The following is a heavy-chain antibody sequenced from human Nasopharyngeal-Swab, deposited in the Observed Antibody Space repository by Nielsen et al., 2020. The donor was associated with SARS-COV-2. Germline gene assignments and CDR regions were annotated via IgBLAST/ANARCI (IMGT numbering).Heavy chain of an antibody. V-gene: IGHV3-23*01. J-gene: IGHJ4*02. CDR2: IDAGGGNT. Sequence: GESLKISCAASGFTFSTYAMTWVRQAPGKGLEWVSTIDAGGGNTWYADSVKGWFTISRDNSKSTLYLQMNSLRADDTALYYCADPPFSEYWGQGTLVTVSS. CDR3: ADPPFSEY. CDR1: GFTFSTYA.